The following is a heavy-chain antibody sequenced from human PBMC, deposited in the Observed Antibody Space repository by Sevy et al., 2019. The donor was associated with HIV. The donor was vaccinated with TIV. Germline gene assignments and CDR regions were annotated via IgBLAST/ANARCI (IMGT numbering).Heavy chain of an antibody. V-gene: IGHV3-30*18. CDR1: GFTFSSYG. Sequence: GGSLRLSCAASGFTFSSYGMHWVRQAPGKGLEWVAVISYDGSNKYYADSVKGRFTISRDNSKNTLYLQMNSLRAEDTAVYYCAKDGEWDPRSGHGAFDIWGQGTMVTVSS. CDR2: ISYDGSNK. J-gene: IGHJ3*02. CDR3: AKDGEWDPRSGHGAFDI. D-gene: IGHD1-26*01.